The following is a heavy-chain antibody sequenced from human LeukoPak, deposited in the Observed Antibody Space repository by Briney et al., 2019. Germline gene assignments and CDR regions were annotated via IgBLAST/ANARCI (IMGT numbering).Heavy chain of an antibody. CDR2: IYYSGST. CDR1: GGSISSYY. CDR3: ARGGYYDILTSLDY. D-gene: IGHD3-9*01. J-gene: IGHJ4*02. V-gene: IGHV4-59*08. Sequence: PSETLSLTCTVSGGSISSYYWSWIRQPPGKGLEWIGYIYYSGSTNYNPSLKSRVTISVDTSKNQFSLKLSSVTAADTAVYYCARGGYYDILTSLDYWGQGTLVTASS.